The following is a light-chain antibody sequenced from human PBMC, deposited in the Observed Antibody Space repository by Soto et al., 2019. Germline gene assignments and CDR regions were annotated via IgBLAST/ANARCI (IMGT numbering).Light chain of an antibody. CDR2: GAS. CDR1: QSVRSSY. J-gene: IGKJ2*01. CDR3: QQYGGSPYT. Sequence: EIVLTQSPGTLSLSPGERATLSCRASQSVRSSYLAWYQQKPGQAPRLLIYGASSRATGIPDRFSGTGSGTDFTLTLSRLELEDFAVYYCQQYGGSPYTFGQGTKLEIK. V-gene: IGKV3-20*01.